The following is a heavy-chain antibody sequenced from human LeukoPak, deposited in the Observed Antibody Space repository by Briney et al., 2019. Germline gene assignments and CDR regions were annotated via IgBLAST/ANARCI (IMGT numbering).Heavy chain of an antibody. CDR2: FYYTGST. J-gene: IGHJ4*02. Sequence: PSETLSLTCTVSGGSISSGDYYWSWIRQPPGKGLEWIGYFYYTGSTHYNPSLKSRVTISADTSRNQFSLKLSSVTAADTAVYYCARYSYDLGNFCQFDFWGQGTLVTVSS. V-gene: IGHV4-61*08. CDR3: ARYSYDLGNFCQFDF. D-gene: IGHD3-10*01. CDR1: GGSISSGDYY.